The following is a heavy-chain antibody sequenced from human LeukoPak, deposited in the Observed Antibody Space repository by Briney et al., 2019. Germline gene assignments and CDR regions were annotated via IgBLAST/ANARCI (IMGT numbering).Heavy chain of an antibody. CDR3: STDYIGHHFQF. CDR1: GHTLSELS. J-gene: IGHJ4*02. CDR2: YDPEDGDT. Sequence: ASVTVSCKVSGHTLSELSVHWVRQAPGKGLEWMGGYDPEDGDTKFAQTFQGRVSMTEDTSSNTAYLEVSSLRSDDTAIYYCSTDYIGHHFQFWGQGTLVIVSS. V-gene: IGHV1-24*01.